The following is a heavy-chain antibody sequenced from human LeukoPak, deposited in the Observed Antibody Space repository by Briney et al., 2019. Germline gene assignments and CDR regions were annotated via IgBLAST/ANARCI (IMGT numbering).Heavy chain of an antibody. CDR3: VIRGDYDVLTGYYVPDY. D-gene: IGHD3-9*01. CDR2: ITGSGTNR. Sequence: PGASLRLSCVASGFTFSNYAMSWVRQAPGKGLEWVSAITGSGTNRYYADSLKGRFTTSRDNFKNTVFLQMNSLRHEDTAIYYCVIRGDYDVLTGYYVPDYWGQGTLVTVAS. CDR1: GFTFSNYA. V-gene: IGHV3-23*01. J-gene: IGHJ4*02.